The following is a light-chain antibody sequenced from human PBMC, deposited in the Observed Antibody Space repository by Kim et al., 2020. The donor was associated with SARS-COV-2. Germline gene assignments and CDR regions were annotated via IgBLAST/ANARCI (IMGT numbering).Light chain of an antibody. Sequence: AGQPARIPCPEDTLPNQYAYWFQQKPGRAPVLVIYECTERPSWIPERFSGSTSGTTIPLTISGVQAEDESDYFCQSSDSSDTFWVFGRGAQLTVL. CDR2: ECT. CDR3: QSSDSSDTFWV. CDR1: TLPNQY. V-gene: IGLV3-25*03. J-gene: IGLJ3*02.